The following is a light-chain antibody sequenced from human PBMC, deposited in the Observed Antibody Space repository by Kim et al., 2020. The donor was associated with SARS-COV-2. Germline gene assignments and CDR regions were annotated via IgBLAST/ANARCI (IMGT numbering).Light chain of an antibody. CDR1: RSVSSSY. CDR2: GAS. V-gene: IGKV3-20*01. Sequence: EIVLTQSPGTLSLSPGEGATLSCRASRSVSSSYLAWYQQKPGQAPRLLIYGASSRAAAIPGRFSGSGSGTEFTLTISRLEPEDFAVYYFQQEHSSPCTFGQGTKVDIK. CDR3: QQEHSSPCT. J-gene: IGKJ1*01.